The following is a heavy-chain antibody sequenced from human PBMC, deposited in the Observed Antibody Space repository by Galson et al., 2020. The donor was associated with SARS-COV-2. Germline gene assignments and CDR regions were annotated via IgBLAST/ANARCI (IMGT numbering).Heavy chain of an antibody. J-gene: IGHJ4*02. CDR2: IYYSGST. Sequence: SETLSLTCTVSGGSISSYYLSWIRQPPGKGLEWIGYIYYSGSTNYNPSLKSRVTISVDTSKNQFSLKLSSVTAADTAVYYCARVMSGSYLLDYGGQGTLVTVSS. D-gene: IGHD1-26*01. V-gene: IGHV4-59*01. CDR1: GGSISSYY. CDR3: ARVMSGSYLLDY.